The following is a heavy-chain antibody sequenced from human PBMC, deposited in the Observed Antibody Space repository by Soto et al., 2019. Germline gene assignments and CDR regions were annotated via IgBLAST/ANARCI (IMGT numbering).Heavy chain of an antibody. J-gene: IGHJ4*02. CDR1: GFHFSNYA. CDR2: ISGGGDTS. D-gene: IGHD6-19*01. V-gene: IGHV3-23*01. CDR3: AKEGTSGLYYFDY. Sequence: GGSLSLSCAVSGFHFSNYAISWVRQAPGKGLEWVSIISGGGDTSYYADSVKGRFTISRDNSRNTLYLQMNSLRAGDSAKYYCAKEGTSGLYYFDYWGPGTLVTVSS.